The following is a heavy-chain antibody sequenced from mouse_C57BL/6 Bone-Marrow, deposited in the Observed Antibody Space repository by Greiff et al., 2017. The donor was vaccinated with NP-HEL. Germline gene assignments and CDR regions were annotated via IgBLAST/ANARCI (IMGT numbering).Heavy chain of an antibody. Sequence: EVKVEESGGGLVKPGGSLKLSCAASGFTFSSYAMSWVRQTPEKRLEWVATISDGGSYTYYPDNVKGRFTISRDNAKNNLYLQMSHLKSEDTAMYYCARDHGSNYESAMDYWGQGTSVTVSS. CDR3: ARDHGSNYESAMDY. CDR1: GFTFSSYA. CDR2: ISDGGSYT. D-gene: IGHD2-5*01. V-gene: IGHV5-4*01. J-gene: IGHJ4*01.